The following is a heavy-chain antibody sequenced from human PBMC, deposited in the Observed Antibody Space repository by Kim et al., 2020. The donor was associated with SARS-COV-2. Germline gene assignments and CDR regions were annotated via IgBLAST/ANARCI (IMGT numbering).Heavy chain of an antibody. D-gene: IGHD3-10*01. Sequence: SETLSLTCAVSGGSISSSNLWSWVRQPPGKGLEWIGEIYHSGSTNYNPSLKSRVTISVDKSKNQFSLKLSSVTAADTAVYYCARFEGIWFGELLFWGQGTMVTVSS. CDR3: ARFEGIWFGELLF. CDR1: GGSISSSNL. CDR2: IYHSGST. J-gene: IGHJ3*01. V-gene: IGHV4-4*02.